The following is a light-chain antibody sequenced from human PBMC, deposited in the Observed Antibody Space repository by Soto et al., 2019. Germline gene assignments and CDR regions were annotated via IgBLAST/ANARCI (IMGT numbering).Light chain of an antibody. CDR1: QGISSW. CDR2: KAS. CDR3: QQYSSYSPIT. J-gene: IGKJ5*01. Sequence: DIQMTQSPSSVSASVGGRVTITCRASQGISSWLAWYQQKPGKAPKLLIYKASVLETVAPSRFSGTGSGTEFTLTINGLQPDDFATYYCQQYSSYSPITFGQGTRLENK. V-gene: IGKV1-5*03.